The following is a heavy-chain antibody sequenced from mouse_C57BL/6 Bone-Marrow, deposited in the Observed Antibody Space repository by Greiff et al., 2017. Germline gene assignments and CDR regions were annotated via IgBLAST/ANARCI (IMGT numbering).Heavy chain of an antibody. CDR1: GYTFTDYY. CDR2: INPNNGGT. J-gene: IGHJ3*01. D-gene: IGHD2-3*01. Sequence: VQLQQSGPELVKPGASVKISCKASGYTFTDYYMNWVKQSPGKSLEWIGDINPNNGGTSYNQKFKGKATLTVDKSSSTAYMELRSLTSEDSAVYYCARGGYYLSYWGQGTLVTVSA. V-gene: IGHV1-26*01. CDR3: ARGGYYLSY.